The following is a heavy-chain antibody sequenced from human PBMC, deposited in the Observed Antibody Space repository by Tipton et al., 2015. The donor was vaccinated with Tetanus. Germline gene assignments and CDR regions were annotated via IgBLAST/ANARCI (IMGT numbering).Heavy chain of an antibody. Sequence: SLRLSCAASGFTFSSHSINWVRQSPGKGLQWVSSISSTSSYISYTDSVKGRFTISRDNGRNSLFLQMNILTEEDTGIYYCVTGRVVDYWGQGSLVSVSS. V-gene: IGHV3-21*01. D-gene: IGHD6-6*01. CDR3: VTGRVVDY. CDR1: GFTFSSHS. J-gene: IGHJ4*02. CDR2: ISSTSSYI.